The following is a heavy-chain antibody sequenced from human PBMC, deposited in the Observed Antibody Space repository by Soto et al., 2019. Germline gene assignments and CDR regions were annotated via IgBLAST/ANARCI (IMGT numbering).Heavy chain of an antibody. CDR1: GGSISRGNSYA. CDR3: ARAVAPYLGTWFDP. CDR2: ISHTGRT. J-gene: IGHJ5*02. V-gene: IGHV4-30-2*01. D-gene: IGHD3-16*01. Sequence: QLQLQESGSGLVKPSQTLSLTCAVSGGSISRGNSYAWSWIRQPTGKGLEWIGSISHTGRTSYNPSLKGRVTMSVDKSKNQFSLKLSSVTAADMAVYYCARAVAPYLGTWFDPWGQGSLVIVSS.